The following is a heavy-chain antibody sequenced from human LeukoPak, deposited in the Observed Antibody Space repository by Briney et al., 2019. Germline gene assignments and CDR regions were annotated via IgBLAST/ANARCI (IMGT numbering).Heavy chain of an antibody. CDR1: GFTFSSFG. V-gene: IGHV3-48*01. D-gene: IGHD4-17*01. Sequence: PGGSLRLSCAASGFTFSSFGMNWVRQAPGKGLEWVSYISSSSSTIYYADSVKGRFTISRDNAKNSLFLQMNSLRAEDTAVYYCAREYGDYDFDYWGQGTLVTVSS. J-gene: IGHJ4*02. CDR3: AREYGDYDFDY. CDR2: ISSSSSTI.